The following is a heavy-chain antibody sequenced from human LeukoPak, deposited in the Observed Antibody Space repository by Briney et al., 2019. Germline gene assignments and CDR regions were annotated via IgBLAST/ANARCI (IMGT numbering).Heavy chain of an antibody. Sequence: GGSLRLSCAASGFTFSSYGMHWVRQAPGKALEWGTVISYDGTNKYYADSVKGRFTISRDNSKNTLYLQMNSLRTEDTAVYFCARVSAYSGSYYSGFDYWGQGTLVSVSS. V-gene: IGHV3-30*03. CDR3: ARVSAYSGSYYSGFDY. D-gene: IGHD1-26*01. CDR2: ISYDGTNK. CDR1: GFTFSSYG. J-gene: IGHJ4*02.